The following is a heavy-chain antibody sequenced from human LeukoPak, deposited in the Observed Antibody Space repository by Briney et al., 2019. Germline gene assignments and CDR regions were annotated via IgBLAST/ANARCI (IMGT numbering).Heavy chain of an antibody. J-gene: IGHJ4*02. V-gene: IGHV1-18*01. CDR2: ISAYNGNT. CDR1: GYTLTSYG. CDR3: ARVIVVGAQTSYFDY. D-gene: IGHD2-21*01. Sequence: ASVKVSCKASGYTLTSYGISWVRQAPGQGLEWMGWISAYNGNTNYAQKLQGRVTMTTDTSTSTAYMELRSLRSDDTAVYYCARVIVVGAQTSYFDYWGQGTLVTVSS.